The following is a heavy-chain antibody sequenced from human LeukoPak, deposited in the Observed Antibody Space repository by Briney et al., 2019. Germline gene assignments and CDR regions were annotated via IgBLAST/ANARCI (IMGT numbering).Heavy chain of an antibody. D-gene: IGHD3-10*01. CDR2: ISGSGGST. CDR1: GFTFSDYH. J-gene: IGHJ4*02. V-gene: IGHV3-23*01. Sequence: PGGSLRLSCAASGFTFSDYHMSWIRQAPGKGLEWVSAISGSGGSTYYADSVKGRFTISRDNSKNTLYLQMNNLRAEDTAVYYCAKTRGSGPFDYWGQGTLVTVSS. CDR3: AKTRGSGPFDY.